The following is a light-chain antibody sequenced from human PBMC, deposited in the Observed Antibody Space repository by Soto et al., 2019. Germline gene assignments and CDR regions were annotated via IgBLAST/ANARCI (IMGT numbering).Light chain of an antibody. CDR3: QQSYSTPF. CDR2: AAS. J-gene: IGKJ5*01. V-gene: IGKV1-39*01. CDR1: QSISSY. Sequence: DIPMTQSPSSLSASVGDRVTITCRASQSISSYLNWYQQKPGKAPKLLIYAASSLQSGVPSRFSGSGSGTEFTLTISSLQPEDFATYYCQQSYSTPFFGQGTRLEIK.